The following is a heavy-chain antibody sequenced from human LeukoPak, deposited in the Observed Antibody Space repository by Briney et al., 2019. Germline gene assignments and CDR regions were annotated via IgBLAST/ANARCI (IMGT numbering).Heavy chain of an antibody. J-gene: IGHJ5*02. Sequence: SETLSLTCAVYGGSFSGYYWSWIRQPPGKGLEWIGEINHSGSTNYNPSLKSRVTISVDTSKNQFSLKLSSVTAADTAVYYCARGLRGYSYGIPWGQGTLVTVSS. D-gene: IGHD5-18*01. V-gene: IGHV4-34*01. CDR3: ARGLRGYSYGIP. CDR2: INHSGST. CDR1: GGSFSGYY.